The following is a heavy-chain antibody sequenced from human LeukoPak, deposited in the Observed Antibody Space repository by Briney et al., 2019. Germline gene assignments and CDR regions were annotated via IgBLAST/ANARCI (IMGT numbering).Heavy chain of an antibody. CDR1: GFTFSSYW. J-gene: IGHJ5*02. V-gene: IGHV3-66*02. CDR2: IYSGDNT. D-gene: IGHD1-14*01. Sequence: PGGSLRLSCAASGFTFSSYWMSWVRQAPGKGLEWVSVIYSGDNTYYADSVKGRFTVSRDTSKNTLYVQMNSLRAEDTAVYYCARVLPLSAYGMDPWGQGTLVTVSS. CDR3: ARVLPLSAYGMDP.